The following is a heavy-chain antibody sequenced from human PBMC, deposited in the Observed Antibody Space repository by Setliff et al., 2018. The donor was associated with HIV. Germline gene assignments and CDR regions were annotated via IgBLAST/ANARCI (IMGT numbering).Heavy chain of an antibody. D-gene: IGHD6-13*01. CDR1: GYTLAELS. V-gene: IGHV1-24*01. Sequence: ASVKVSCKISGYTLAELSIHWVRQALGKGLEWMGGFDPKDGEKIYEQKLQGRVTMTEGTSTDIAYMELSSLRSEDTAVYYCATLSSSWTGYFDSWGQGTLVTVSS. CDR3: ATLSSSWTGYFDS. CDR2: FDPKDGEK. J-gene: IGHJ4*02.